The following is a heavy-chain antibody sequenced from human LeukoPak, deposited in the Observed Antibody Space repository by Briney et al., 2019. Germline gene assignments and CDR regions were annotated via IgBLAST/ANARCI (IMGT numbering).Heavy chain of an antibody. Sequence: SETLSLTCTVSGDSISRSTYYWAWIRQPPGKGLEWIGSVYYGRSPYFNPSLESRATISVDTSKNHFSLKMCSVTAADTAVYYCARSSGTGTFSYWGQGTLVTVSS. J-gene: IGHJ4*02. V-gene: IGHV4-39*02. D-gene: IGHD6-25*01. CDR1: GDSISRSTYY. CDR3: ARSSGTGTFSY. CDR2: VYYGRSP.